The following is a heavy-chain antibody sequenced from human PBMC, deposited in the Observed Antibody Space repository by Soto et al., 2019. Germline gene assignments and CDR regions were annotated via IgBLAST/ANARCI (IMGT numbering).Heavy chain of an antibody. J-gene: IGHJ3*02. CDR3: VNDWDYYESSGHSDAFDI. D-gene: IGHD3-22*01. Sequence: GGSLRLSCSASGFTFSSYAMHWVRQAPGKGLEYVSAISSNGGSTYYADSVKGRFTISRDNSKNTLYLQMSSLRAEDTAVYYCVNDWDYYESSGHSDAFDIWGQGTMVTVSS. V-gene: IGHV3-64D*09. CDR1: GFTFSSYA. CDR2: ISSNGGST.